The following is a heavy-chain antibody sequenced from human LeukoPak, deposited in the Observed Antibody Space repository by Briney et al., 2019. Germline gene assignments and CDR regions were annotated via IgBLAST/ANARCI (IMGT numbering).Heavy chain of an antibody. Sequence: GASVKVSCKASGGTFSSYAISWVRQAPGQGLEWMGGIIPIFGTANYAQKFQGRVTITADESTSTAYMELRSLRSDDTAVYYCARDRKGYYYDSSGYSDYWGQGTLVTVSS. V-gene: IGHV1-69*13. J-gene: IGHJ4*02. CDR1: GGTFSSYA. D-gene: IGHD3-22*01. CDR3: ARDRKGYYYDSSGYSDY. CDR2: IIPIFGTA.